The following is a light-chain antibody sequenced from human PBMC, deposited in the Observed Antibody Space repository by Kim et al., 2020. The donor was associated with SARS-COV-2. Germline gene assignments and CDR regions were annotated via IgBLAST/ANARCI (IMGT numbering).Light chain of an antibody. CDR1: QGIRND. J-gene: IGKJ2*01. CDR3: LQDYNYPYT. V-gene: IGKV1-6*01. CDR2: AVS. Sequence: ASVGDRGTIPCRASQGIRNDLGWYQQKPEKAPDLLIYAVSSLHSDVPSRLSGSGSDTDFSLTISSLQPEDFATYYCLQDYNYPYTCGQGPKLEI.